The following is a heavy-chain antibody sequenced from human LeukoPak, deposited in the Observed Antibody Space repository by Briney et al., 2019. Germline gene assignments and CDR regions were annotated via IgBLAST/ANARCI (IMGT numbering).Heavy chain of an antibody. J-gene: IGHJ4*02. D-gene: IGHD7-27*01. CDR3: ARNPPRTGDFNS. CDR2: IIPIFGTA. Sequence: ASVKVSCKASGGTFSSYAISWVRQAPGQGLEWMGGIIPIFGTANYAQKFQGRVTITADESTSTAYMELSSLRSEDTAVYYCARNPPRTGDFNSWGQGALVTASS. V-gene: IGHV1-69*13. CDR1: GGTFSSYA.